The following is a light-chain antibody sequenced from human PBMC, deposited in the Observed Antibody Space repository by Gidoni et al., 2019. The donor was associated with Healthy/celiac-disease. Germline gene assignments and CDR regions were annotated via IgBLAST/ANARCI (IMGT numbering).Light chain of an antibody. J-gene: IGKJ4*01. Sequence: DIVTTQPPSSPALARGGRATINCKSSRSVLYSSNNKNYLAWYQQKQGQPPQLLIYCASTREPGVPDPFSGRGSGTDFTLTISSMQAEDVAVSYCQQYYSTPPLTFXGXTKVEIK. CDR1: RSVLYSSNNKNY. CDR2: CAS. V-gene: IGKV4-1*01. CDR3: QQYYSTPPLT.